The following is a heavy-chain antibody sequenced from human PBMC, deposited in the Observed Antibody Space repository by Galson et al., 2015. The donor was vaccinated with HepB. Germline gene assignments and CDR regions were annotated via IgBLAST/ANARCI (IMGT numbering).Heavy chain of an antibody. V-gene: IGHV1-2*02. J-gene: IGHJ3*02. CDR2: INPNSGGT. D-gene: IGHD3-16*01. CDR3: ARESGNRGDDAFDI. Sequence: SVKVSCKASAYTFTDYYMHWVRQAPGQGLEWMGWINPNSGGTNYAQKFQGRVTMTKDTSISTAYMELSRLRSDDTAVYYCARESGNRGDDAFDIWGQGTMVTVSS. CDR1: AYTFTDYY.